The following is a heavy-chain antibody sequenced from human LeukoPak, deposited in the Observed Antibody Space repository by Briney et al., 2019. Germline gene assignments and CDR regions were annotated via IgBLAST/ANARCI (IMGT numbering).Heavy chain of an antibody. V-gene: IGHV3-30*18. Sequence: PGTSPRLSCAASGFTFNNFAMHWVRQAPGKGLEWVAVISIDGAKTYSADSVKGRFTISRDNSKKTLYLKMNTVRAEDTAVYYCAKGEGGGSSWYDFYDYGMDVWGKGTTVTVSS. CDR2: ISIDGAKT. CDR3: AKGEGGGSSWYDFYDYGMDV. CDR1: GFTFNNFA. D-gene: IGHD2-2*01. J-gene: IGHJ6*04.